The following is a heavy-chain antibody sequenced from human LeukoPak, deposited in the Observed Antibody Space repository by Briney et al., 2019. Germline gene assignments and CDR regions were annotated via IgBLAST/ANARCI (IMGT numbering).Heavy chain of an antibody. CDR3: ARLSAVRYCSSTSCYKERSYYFDY. J-gene: IGHJ4*02. D-gene: IGHD2-2*02. V-gene: IGHV5-51*01. CDR2: IYPGDSDT. Sequence: GESLKISCKGSGYSFTSYWIGWVRQMPGKGLEWMGIIYPGDSDTRYSPSFQGQVTISADKSISTAYLQWSSLKASDTAMYYCARLSAVRYCSSTSCYKERSYYFDYWGQGTLVTVSS. CDR1: GYSFTSYW.